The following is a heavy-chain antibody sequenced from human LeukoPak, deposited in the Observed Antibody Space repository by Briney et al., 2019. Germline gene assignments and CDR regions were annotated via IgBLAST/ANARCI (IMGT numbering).Heavy chain of an antibody. J-gene: IGHJ1*01. CDR3: ARGPAPYYYDSSGYAEYFQH. CDR2: IIPILGIA. D-gene: IGHD3-22*01. CDR1: RGTFSSYT. Sequence: SVKVSCKASRGTFSSYTISWVRQAPGQGLEWMGRIIPILGIANYAQKLQGRVTITADKSTSTAYMELSSLRSEDTAVYYCARGPAPYYYDSSGYAEYFQHWGQGTLVTVSS. V-gene: IGHV1-69*02.